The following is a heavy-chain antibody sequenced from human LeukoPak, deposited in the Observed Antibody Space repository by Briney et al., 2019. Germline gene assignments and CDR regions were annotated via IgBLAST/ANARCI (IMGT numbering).Heavy chain of an antibody. J-gene: IGHJ4*02. Sequence: GASVKVSCKASGGTFSSYAISWVRRAPGQGLEWMGGIIPIFGTANYAQKFQGRVTITADESTSTAYMELSSLRSEDTAVYYCARDVNGSRSFDYWGQGTLVTVSS. CDR3: ARDVNGSRSFDY. V-gene: IGHV1-69*13. D-gene: IGHD1-1*01. CDR2: IIPIFGTA. CDR1: GGTFSSYA.